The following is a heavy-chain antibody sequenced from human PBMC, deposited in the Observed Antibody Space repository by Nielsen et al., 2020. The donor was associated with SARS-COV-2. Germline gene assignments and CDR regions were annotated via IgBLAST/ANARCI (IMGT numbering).Heavy chain of an antibody. CDR3: ARVPGYSSGGDYFDY. Sequence: PGKGLEWIGSIYYSGSTYYNPSLKSRVTISEDTSKNQFSLKLSSVTAADTAVYYCARVPGYSSGGDYFDYWGQGTLVTVSS. V-gene: IGHV4-39*01. D-gene: IGHD6-19*01. J-gene: IGHJ4*02. CDR2: IYYSGST.